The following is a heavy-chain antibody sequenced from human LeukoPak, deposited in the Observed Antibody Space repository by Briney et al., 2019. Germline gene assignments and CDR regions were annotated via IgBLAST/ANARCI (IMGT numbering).Heavy chain of an antibody. D-gene: IGHD5-24*01. CDR2: INPNSGGT. CDR3: ARDCRDGYNYGY. Sequence: ASVKLSCTASGYTFTGYYMHWVRQAPGQGLEWMGWINPNSGGTNYEQKFQGRVTMTRDTSISTAYMELSRMRSDDTAVYYCARDCRDGYNYGYWGQGTLVTVSS. V-gene: IGHV1-2*02. CDR1: GYTFTGYY. J-gene: IGHJ4*02.